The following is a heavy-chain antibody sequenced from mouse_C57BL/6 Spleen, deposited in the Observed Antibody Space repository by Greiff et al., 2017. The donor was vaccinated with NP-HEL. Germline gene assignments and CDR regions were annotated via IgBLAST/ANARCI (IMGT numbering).Heavy chain of an antibody. CDR1: GFSFNTYA. V-gene: IGHV10-1*01. CDR3: VRISSFAY. CDR2: IRSKSNNYAT. Sequence: EVHLVESGGGLVQPKASLKLSCAASGFSFNTYAMNWVRQAPGKGFEWVARIRSKSNNYATYYADSVKDRFTISRDDSESMLYLQMNNLKTEDTARYYCVRISSFAYWGQVTLVTVSA. J-gene: IGHJ3*01.